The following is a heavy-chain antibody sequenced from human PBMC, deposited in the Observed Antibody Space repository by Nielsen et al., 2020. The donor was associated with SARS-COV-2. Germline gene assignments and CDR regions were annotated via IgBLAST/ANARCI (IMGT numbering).Heavy chain of an antibody. J-gene: IGHJ6*02. CDR1: GYSFTSYW. CDR2: IYPGDSDT. D-gene: IGHD4-17*01. CDR3: ARLPWNGDYGHGMDV. V-gene: IGHV5-51*01. Sequence: GESLISCKGSGYSFTSYWIGWVRQMPGKGLEWMGIIYPGDSDTRYSPSFQGQVTISADKSISTAYLQWSSLKASDTAMYYCARLPWNGDYGHGMDVWGQGTTVTVSS.